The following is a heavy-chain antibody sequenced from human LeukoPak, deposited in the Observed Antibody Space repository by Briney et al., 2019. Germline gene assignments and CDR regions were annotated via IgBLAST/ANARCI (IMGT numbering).Heavy chain of an antibody. V-gene: IGHV3-21*01. CDR2: ISSSSSYI. Sequence: GGSLILSCAASGFTFSSYGMSWVRQAPGKGLEWVSSISSSSSYIYYADSVKGRFTISRDNAKNSLYLQMNSLRVEDTAVYYCARAPTFSGWFDYWGQGTLVTVSS. J-gene: IGHJ4*02. CDR1: GFTFSSYG. CDR3: ARAPTFSGWFDY. D-gene: IGHD6-19*01.